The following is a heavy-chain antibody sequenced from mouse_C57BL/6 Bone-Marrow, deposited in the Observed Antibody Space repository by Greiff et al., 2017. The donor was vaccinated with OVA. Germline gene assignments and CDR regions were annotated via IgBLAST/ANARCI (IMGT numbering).Heavy chain of an antibody. CDR2: ICPGSGST. CDR1: GFTFTSYW. J-gene: IGHJ4*01. V-gene: IGHV1-55*01. CDR3: AKGIYDEYDGRLMMDY. Sequence: QVQLQQPGAELVKPGASVKMSCTASGFTFTSYWITWVQQTPGQGLEWIGDICPGSGSTNYTEKFKGKATLTVDKSSSTAYMQLSSLTSEDTAVYYCAKGIYDEYDGRLMMDYWGQGTSVTVSS. D-gene: IGHD2-4*01.